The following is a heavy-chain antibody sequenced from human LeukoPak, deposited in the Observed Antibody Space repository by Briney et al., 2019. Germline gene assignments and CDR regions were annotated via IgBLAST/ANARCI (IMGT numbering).Heavy chain of an antibody. CDR1: GYTFTSYA. D-gene: IGHD3-22*01. V-gene: IGHV7-4-1*02. CDR3: ARVVRGSSGYRYYFDY. CDR2: INTNTGNP. J-gene: IGHJ4*02. Sequence: GASVKVSRKASGYTFTSYAMNWVRQAPGQGLEWMGWINTNTGNPTYAQGFTGRFVFSLDTSVSTAYLQISSLKAEDTAVYYCARVVRGSSGYRYYFDYWGQGTLVTVSS.